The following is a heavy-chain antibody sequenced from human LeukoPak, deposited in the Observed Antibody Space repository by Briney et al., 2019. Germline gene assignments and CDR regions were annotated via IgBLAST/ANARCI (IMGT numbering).Heavy chain of an antibody. D-gene: IGHD6-6*01. CDR1: GGSISNFY. CDR3: ARRGSHYYYYMDV. CDR2: IHYSGST. V-gene: IGHV4-59*08. Sequence: PSETPSLTCTLSGGSISNFYWSWIRQSPEKGLEWVGQIHYSGSTTYNPSLESRITISVDTSENQFSLKLSSVTAADTAIYYCARRGSHYYYYMDVWGKGTTVTVSS. J-gene: IGHJ6*03.